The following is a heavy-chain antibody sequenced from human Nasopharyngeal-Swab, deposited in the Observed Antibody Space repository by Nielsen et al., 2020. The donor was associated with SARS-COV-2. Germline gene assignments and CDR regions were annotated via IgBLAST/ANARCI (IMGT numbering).Heavy chain of an antibody. CDR2: ITGDGIIT. J-gene: IGHJ5*02. CDR1: GFTFDDYA. CDR3: AKGGWELLNWFDP. D-gene: IGHD1-26*01. V-gene: IGHV3-43*02. Sequence: GESLKISCAASGFTFDDYAMHWVRHAPGKGQEWVSLITGDGIITYYADSVKGRFTISRDNSENSLYLQMNSLTTEDADLYYCAKGGWELLNWFDPWGQGTLVTVSS.